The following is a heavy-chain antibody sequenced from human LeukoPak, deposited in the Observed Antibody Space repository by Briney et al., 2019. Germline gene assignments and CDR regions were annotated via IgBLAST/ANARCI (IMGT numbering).Heavy chain of an antibody. V-gene: IGHV4-4*07. CDR1: GGSISSYY. Sequence: SETLSLTCTVSGGSISSYYWSWIRQPAGKGLEWIGRIYTSGSTNYNPSLKSRVTMSVDTSKNQFSLKLSSVTAADTAVYYCARERGCSGGSCYSGWFDPWAREPWSPSPQ. J-gene: IGHJ5*02. CDR3: ARERGCSGGSCYSGWFDP. CDR2: IYTSGST. D-gene: IGHD2-15*01.